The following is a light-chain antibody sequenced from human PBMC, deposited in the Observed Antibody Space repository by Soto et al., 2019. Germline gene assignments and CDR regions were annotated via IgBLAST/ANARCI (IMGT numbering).Light chain of an antibody. CDR1: SSDVGSYNL. CDR3: CSYAGSSTFVV. Sequence: QSALTQPASVSGSPGQSITISCTATSSDVGSYNLVSWYQQHPGKAPKLMIYEGSKRPSGVSNRCSGSKSGNTSSLTISGLQAEDEADYYCCSYAGSSTFVVFVGGTKLTVL. V-gene: IGLV2-23*03. CDR2: EGS. J-gene: IGLJ2*01.